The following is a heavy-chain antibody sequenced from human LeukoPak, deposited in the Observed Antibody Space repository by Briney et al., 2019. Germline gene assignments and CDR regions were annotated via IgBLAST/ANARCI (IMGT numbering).Heavy chain of an antibody. Sequence: SETLSLTCAVYGGSFSDYWWTWIRQSPGKGLEWIGEVNHSGRTNYNPSLKSRVTISVDTSKNQFSLKLSSVTAADTPVYYCARSSPGNAFDIWGQGTMVTVSS. CDR2: VNHSGRT. J-gene: IGHJ3*02. CDR3: ARSSPGNAFDI. V-gene: IGHV4-34*01. CDR1: GGSFSDYW.